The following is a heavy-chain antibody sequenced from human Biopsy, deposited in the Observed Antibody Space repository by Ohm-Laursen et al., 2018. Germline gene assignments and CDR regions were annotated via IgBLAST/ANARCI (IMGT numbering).Heavy chain of an antibody. CDR1: GVSINGGRYY. Sequence: TLSLTCTVSGVSINGGRYYWNWIRHHPGRGLEWIGNISYSANTYYNPSLKSRVTISVDTSKNQFSLKLSSVTAADTDVYYCARLGSGDYFPTFFDFWGQGALVTVSS. D-gene: IGHD5-12*01. CDR3: ARLGSGDYFPTFFDF. CDR2: ISYSANT. V-gene: IGHV4-31*03. J-gene: IGHJ4*02.